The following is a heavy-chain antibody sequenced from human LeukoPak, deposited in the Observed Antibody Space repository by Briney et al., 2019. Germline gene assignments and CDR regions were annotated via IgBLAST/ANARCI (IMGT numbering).Heavy chain of an antibody. J-gene: IGHJ4*02. D-gene: IGHD5-18*01. CDR1: GFTFSSYA. CDR2: ISYDGSNK. CDR3: ARGGYHAYYLDY. V-gene: IGHV3-30-3*01. Sequence: GGSLRLSCAASGFTFSSYAMHWVRQAPGKGLEWVAVISYDGSNKYYADSVKGRLTISRDNAKNTLYLQMNSLRAEDTAVYYCARGGYHAYYLDYWGQGSLVTVSS.